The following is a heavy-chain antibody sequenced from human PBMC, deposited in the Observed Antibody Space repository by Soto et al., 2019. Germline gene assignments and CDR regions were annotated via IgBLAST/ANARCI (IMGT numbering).Heavy chain of an antibody. CDR3: TRSAISPYGGLIGPFDY. V-gene: IGHV1-3*05. CDR2: INPANGNT. Sequence: QVQIAQSGAEERKPGASVNVSCEATGYTFTAYAMHWVRQAPGQRLEWMGWINPANGNTKYSQKFQGRLTITSDTSANTVYMELNSLTSEDTAMYYCTRSAISPYGGLIGPFDYWGQGNLVTVSS. CDR1: GYTFTAYA. D-gene: IGHD3-16*02. J-gene: IGHJ4*02.